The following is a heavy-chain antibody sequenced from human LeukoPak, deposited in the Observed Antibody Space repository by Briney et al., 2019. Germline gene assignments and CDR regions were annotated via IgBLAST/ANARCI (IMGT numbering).Heavy chain of an antibody. D-gene: IGHD2-2*01. V-gene: IGHV1-2*06. CDR1: GYTFTGYY. CDR2: LNPNSGDT. Sequence: ASVKVSCKASGYTFTGYYLHWVRQAPGQGLEWMGRLNPNSGDTDYAQKFQGRVTMTRDTSISTAYLELSRLKSDDTAMYYCATNEPVVSYYSCYGMDVWGQGTTVTVSS. J-gene: IGHJ6*02. CDR3: ATNEPVVSYYSCYGMDV.